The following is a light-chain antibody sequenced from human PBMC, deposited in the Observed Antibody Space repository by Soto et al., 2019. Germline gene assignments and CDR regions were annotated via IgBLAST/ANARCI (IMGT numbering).Light chain of an antibody. CDR2: EGS. CDR1: SSDVGSYNL. J-gene: IGLJ1*01. V-gene: IGLV2-23*01. CDR3: CSYAGSRV. Sequence: QSVLTQPASVSGSPGQSITISCTGTSSDVGSYNLVSWYQQHPGKAPKLMIYEGSKRPSGVSNRFSGSKSGNTASLTISGLQAEDEADYYCCSYAGSRVFGTGTKVTFL.